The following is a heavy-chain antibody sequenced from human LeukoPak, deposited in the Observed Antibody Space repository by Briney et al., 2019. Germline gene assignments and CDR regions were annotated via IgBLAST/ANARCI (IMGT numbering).Heavy chain of an antibody. D-gene: IGHD4/OR15-4a*01. J-gene: IGHJ6*03. V-gene: IGHV4-34*01. CDR1: GGSFSGYY. CDR3: ARLVYGGFSYYYYYYMDV. Sequence: SETLSLTCAVYGGSFSGYYWSWIRQPPGRGLEWIGEINHSGSTNYNPSLKSRVTISVDTSKNQFSLKLGSVTAADTAVYYCARLVYGGFSYYYYYYMDVWGKGTTVTISS. CDR2: INHSGST.